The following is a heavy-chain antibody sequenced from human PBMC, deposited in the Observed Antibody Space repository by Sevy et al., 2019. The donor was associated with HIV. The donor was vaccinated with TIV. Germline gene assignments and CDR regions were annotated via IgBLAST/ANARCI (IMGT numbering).Heavy chain of an antibody. CDR3: AKDSVVLGGDYFQI. J-gene: IGHJ3*02. Sequence: GGSLRLSCAASGFTFNSYAMNWVRQAPGKGLEWVAAISGGDTGTYYADSVKGRFTVSRDNAKNTLYLQMNSLRADDTAVYYCAKDSVVLGGDYFQIWGQGTMVTVSS. V-gene: IGHV3-23*01. CDR1: GFTFNSYA. CDR2: ISGGDTGT. D-gene: IGHD2-2*01.